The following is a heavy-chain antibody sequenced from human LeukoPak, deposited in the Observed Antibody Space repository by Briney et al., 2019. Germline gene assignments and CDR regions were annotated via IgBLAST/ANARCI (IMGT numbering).Heavy chain of an antibody. Sequence: SETLSLTCTVSGGSISSYYWSWIRQPPGKGLEWIGYIYYTGSTNYNPSLKSRVTISVDTSKNQFSLKLSSVTAADTAVYYCARGADTYGDYWGQGTLVTVSS. J-gene: IGHJ4*02. CDR3: ARGADTYGDY. CDR2: IYYTGST. D-gene: IGHD5-18*01. V-gene: IGHV4-59*01. CDR1: GGSISSYY.